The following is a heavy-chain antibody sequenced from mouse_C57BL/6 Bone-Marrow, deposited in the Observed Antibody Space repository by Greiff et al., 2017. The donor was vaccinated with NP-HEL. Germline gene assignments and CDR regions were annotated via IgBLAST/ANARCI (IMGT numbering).Heavy chain of an antibody. J-gene: IGHJ3*01. CDR2: ISDGGSYT. CDR1: GFTFSSYA. D-gene: IGHD2-2*01. Sequence: EVHLVESGGGLVKPGGSLKLSCAASGFTFSSYAMSWVRQTPEKRLEWVATISDGGSYTYYPDNVKGRFTISRDNAKNNLYLQMSHLKSEDTAMYDCARSTMVTTGFAYWGQGTLVTVSA. V-gene: IGHV5-4*01. CDR3: ARSTMVTTGFAY.